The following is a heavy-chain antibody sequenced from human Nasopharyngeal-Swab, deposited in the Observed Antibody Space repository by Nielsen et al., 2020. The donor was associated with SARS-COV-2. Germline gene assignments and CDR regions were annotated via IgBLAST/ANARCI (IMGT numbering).Heavy chain of an antibody. D-gene: IGHD3-3*01. CDR3: AKDVLYYDFWSGYYSTTPPFY. J-gene: IGHJ4*02. CDR1: GFTFSCYA. V-gene: IGHV3-23*01. Sequence: GESLKISCAASGFTFSCYAMSWVRQAPGKGLEWVSAISGSGGSTYYADSVKGRFTISRDNSKNTLYLQMNSLRAEDTAVYYCAKDVLYYDFWSGYYSTTPPFYWGKGTLVTVSS. CDR2: ISGSGGST.